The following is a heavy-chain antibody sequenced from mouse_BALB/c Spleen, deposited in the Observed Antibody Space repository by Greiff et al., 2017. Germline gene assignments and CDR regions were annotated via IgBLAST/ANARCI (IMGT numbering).Heavy chain of an antibody. D-gene: IGHD2-1*01. CDR1: GFNIKDTY. CDR2: IDPANGNT. CDR3: ASDGNFHYYAMDY. Sequence: VQLQQSGAELVKPGASVKLSCTASGFNIKDTYMHWVKQRPEQGLEWIGRIDPANGNTKYDPKFQGKATITADTSSNTAYLQLSSLTSEDTAVYYCASDGNFHYYAMDYWGQGTSVTVSS. V-gene: IGHV14-3*02. J-gene: IGHJ4*01.